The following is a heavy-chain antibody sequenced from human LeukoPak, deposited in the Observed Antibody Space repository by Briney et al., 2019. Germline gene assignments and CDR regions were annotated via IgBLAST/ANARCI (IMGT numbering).Heavy chain of an antibody. Sequence: SETLSLTGTVSGGSISGSCCCCGWIRQTPGKDLEWIGSTSYSGSTHYTPSFKSRVTVSVDTSKNQFFLNLSSVTAADTAVYYCSRTTGDSAIIAAHWGQGTLVTVSS. CDR3: SRTTGDSAIIAAH. CDR1: GGSISGSCCC. V-gene: IGHV4-39*01. J-gene: IGHJ4*02. CDR2: TSYSGST. D-gene: IGHD3-16*01.